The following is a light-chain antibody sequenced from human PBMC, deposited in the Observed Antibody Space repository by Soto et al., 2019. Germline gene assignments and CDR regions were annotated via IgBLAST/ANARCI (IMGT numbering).Light chain of an antibody. V-gene: IGKV1-5*01. CDR3: RLSETFLLT. J-gene: IGKJ5*01. CDR2: DAS. CDR1: QTISTW. Sequence: DNQIRQYRSTQSASGGDRVTITCXASQTISTWLAWYQHKPGKAPNLLIYDASTLMSGVPSRFSGSGSGTEFTLTISILQPGDFVTHYSRLSETFLLTFGEGTRLEIK.